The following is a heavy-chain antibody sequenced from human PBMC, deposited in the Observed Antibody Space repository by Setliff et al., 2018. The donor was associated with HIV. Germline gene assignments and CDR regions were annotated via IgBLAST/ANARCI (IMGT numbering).Heavy chain of an antibody. J-gene: IGHJ5*02. Sequence: ASVKVSCKASGGTFSSYAISWVRQAPGQGLEWMGGISGYSGHTSYAQKFRDRVTLPTDTSTSTAYMELRSLTSDDTAVYYCARGYCGGGICYSPNWLDPWGQGTLVTVSS. CDR3: ARGYCGGGICYSPNWLDP. D-gene: IGHD2-15*01. CDR1: GGTFSSYA. V-gene: IGHV1-18*01. CDR2: ISGYSGHT.